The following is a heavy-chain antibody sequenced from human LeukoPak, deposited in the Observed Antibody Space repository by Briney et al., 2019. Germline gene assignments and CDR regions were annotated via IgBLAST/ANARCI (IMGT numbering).Heavy chain of an antibody. J-gene: IGHJ3*02. Sequence: SETLSLTCAVYGGSFSGYYWSWIRQPPGKGLEWIGSIYYSGSTYYNPSLKSRVTISVDTSKNQFSLKLSSVTAADTAVYYCARQDYDILTGHAFDIWGQGTMVTVSS. CDR3: ARQDYDILTGHAFDI. CDR2: IYYSGST. V-gene: IGHV4-34*01. D-gene: IGHD3-9*01. CDR1: GGSFSGYY.